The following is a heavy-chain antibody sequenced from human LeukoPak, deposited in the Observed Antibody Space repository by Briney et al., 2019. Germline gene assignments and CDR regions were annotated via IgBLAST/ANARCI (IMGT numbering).Heavy chain of an antibody. CDR2: IYTSGST. CDR1: GGSISSYY. D-gene: IGHD3-22*01. V-gene: IGHV4-4*07. Sequence: SETLSLTCTVSGGSISSYYWSWIRQPAGKGLEWIGRIYTSGSTNYNPSLKSRVTISVDTSKNQFSLKLSSVTAADTAVYYCARSYDSSGYPLYLAYWGQGTLVTVSS. J-gene: IGHJ4*02. CDR3: ARSYDSSGYPLYLAY.